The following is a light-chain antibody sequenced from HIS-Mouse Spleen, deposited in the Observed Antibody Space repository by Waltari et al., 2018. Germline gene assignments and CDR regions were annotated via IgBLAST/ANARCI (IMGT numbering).Light chain of an antibody. J-gene: IGKJ2*01. Sequence: DIQLTQSPSFLSASVGDSVTITCRASQGISSYLAWYQQKPGKAPKLLIYAASTLQSGVPARFSGSGSGTEFTLTISSLQPEDFATYYCQQHNSYPRAFGQGTKLEIK. CDR3: QQHNSYPRA. V-gene: IGKV1-9*01. CDR1: QGISSY. CDR2: AAS.